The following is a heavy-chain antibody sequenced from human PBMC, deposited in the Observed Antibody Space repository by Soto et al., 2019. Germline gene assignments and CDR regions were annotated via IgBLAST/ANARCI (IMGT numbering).Heavy chain of an antibody. CDR3: ARSRYSSSWSGNWFDP. D-gene: IGHD6-13*01. CDR1: GDSVSSNSAA. V-gene: IGHV6-1*01. Sequence: SQTLSLTCAISGDSVSSNSAAWNWIRQSPSRGLEWLGRTYYRSKWYNDYAVSVKSRITINPNTSKNQFSLQLNSVTPEDTAVYYCARSRYSSSWSGNWFDPWGQGTLVTVSS. J-gene: IGHJ5*02. CDR2: TYYRSKWYN.